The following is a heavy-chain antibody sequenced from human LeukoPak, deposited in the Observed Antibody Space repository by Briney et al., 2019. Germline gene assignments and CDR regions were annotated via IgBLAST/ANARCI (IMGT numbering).Heavy chain of an antibody. J-gene: IGHJ4*02. CDR1: GGSFSGYY. D-gene: IGHD3/OR15-3a*01. Sequence: PSETLSLTCAVYGGSFSGYYWTWVRQPPGKGLEWIGEINHSRSTNYNPSLKSRVTISVDTSTNQFSLRLSSLTAADTAVYYCARGRRAYRGWHVDWWGQGHPFTVSS. V-gene: IGHV4-34*01. CDR3: ARGRRAYRGWHVDW. CDR2: INHSRST.